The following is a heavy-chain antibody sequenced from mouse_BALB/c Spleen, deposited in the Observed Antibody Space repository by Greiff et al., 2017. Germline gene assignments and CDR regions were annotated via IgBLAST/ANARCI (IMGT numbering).Heavy chain of an antibody. V-gene: IGHV5-4*02. CDR2: ISDGGSYT. Sequence: EVQVVESGGGLVKPGGSLKLSCAASGFTFSDYYMYWVRQTPEKRLEWVATISDGGSYTYYPDSVKGRFTISRDNAKNNLYLQMSSLKSEDTAMYYCASGLLGYYAMDYWGQGTSVTVSS. CDR3: ASGLLGYYAMDY. CDR1: GFTFSDYY. J-gene: IGHJ4*01.